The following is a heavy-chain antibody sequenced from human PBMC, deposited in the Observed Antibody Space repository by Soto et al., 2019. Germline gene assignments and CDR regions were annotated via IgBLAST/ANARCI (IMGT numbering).Heavy chain of an antibody. D-gene: IGHD3-3*01. V-gene: IGHV3-23*01. CDR1: GFTFNTYV. CDR2: ISGSGVTT. J-gene: IGHJ4*02. CDR3: ARNSGYDFWSGYLY. Sequence: HPVGSLRLSCAASGFTFNTYVMTWVRQAPGKGLEWVSSISGSGVTTKYADSVKGRFTISRDNSKNSLYLQMNSLSADDTAVYYCARNSGYDFWSGYLYWGQGSLVTVSS.